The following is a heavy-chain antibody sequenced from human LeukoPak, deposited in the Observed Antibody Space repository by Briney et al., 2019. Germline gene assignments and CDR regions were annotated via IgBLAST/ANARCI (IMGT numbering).Heavy chain of an antibody. D-gene: IGHD2-2*01. CDR1: GGSISSGDYY. V-gene: IGHV4-30-4*01. CDR2: IYYSGST. CDR3: AREGGDIVVVPAEARTYYYYGMDV. J-gene: IGHJ6*02. Sequence: SETLSLTRTVSGGSISSGDYYWSWIRQPPGKGLEWIGYIYYSGSTYYNPSLKSRVTISVDTSKNQFSLKLSSVTAADTAVYYCAREGGDIVVVPAEARTYYYYGMDVWGQGTTVTVS.